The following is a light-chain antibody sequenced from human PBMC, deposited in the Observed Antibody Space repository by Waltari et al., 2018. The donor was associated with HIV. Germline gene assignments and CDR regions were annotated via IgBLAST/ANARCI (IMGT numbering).Light chain of an antibody. J-gene: IGKJ4*01. CDR2: KTS. Sequence: DIQMTQSPSTLSASVGDRVTITCRASQSIGTSLAWYLQKPGKAPKLLIFKTSNLESGVPSRFSGSGSGTEFTLTISSLQPDDFATYYCQQYKSDSTFGGGTRVEIK. CDR3: QQYKSDST. V-gene: IGKV1-5*03. CDR1: QSIGTS.